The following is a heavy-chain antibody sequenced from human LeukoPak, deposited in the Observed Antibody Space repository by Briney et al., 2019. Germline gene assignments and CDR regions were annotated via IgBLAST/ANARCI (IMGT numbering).Heavy chain of an antibody. CDR1: GGSFIGYY. CDR3: ARHSRRWLQLFAFDI. CDR2: INHSGST. D-gene: IGHD5-24*01. V-gene: IGHV4-34*01. Sequence: KPSETLSLTCAVYGGSFIGYYWSWIRQPPGKGLEWIGEINHSGSTNYNPSLKSRVTISVHTSKNQFSLKLSSVTAADTAVYYCARHSRRWLQLFAFDIWGQGTMVTVSS. J-gene: IGHJ3*02.